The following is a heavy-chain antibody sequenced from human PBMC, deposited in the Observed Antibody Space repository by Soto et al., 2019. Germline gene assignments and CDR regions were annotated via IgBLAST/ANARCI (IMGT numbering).Heavy chain of an antibody. J-gene: IGHJ4*02. Sequence: QVQLVQSGAEVQKPGSSVKVSCKASGGTFSSYAISWVRQAPGQGLEWMGGIIPIFGTANYAQKFQGRVTITADESTSTAYMELSSQRSEDTAVYYCARSDSSGYYSDFDYWGQGTLVTVSS. CDR3: ARSDSSGYYSDFDY. D-gene: IGHD3-22*01. V-gene: IGHV1-69*01. CDR1: GGTFSSYA. CDR2: IIPIFGTA.